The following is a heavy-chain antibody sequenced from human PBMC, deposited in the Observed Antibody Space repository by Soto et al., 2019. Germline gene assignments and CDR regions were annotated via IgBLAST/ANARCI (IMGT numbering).Heavy chain of an antibody. Sequence: ETLSLTCTVSGGSITRSSYYWGWIRQPPGKGLEWIGSIYYSGSTYYNPSLKSRVTISVDTSKNQFSLKLSSVTAADTAVYYCATQEVGGSYVYTFDPWGQGTLVTVSS. V-gene: IGHV4-39*01. D-gene: IGHD1-26*01. CDR1: GGSITRSSYY. CDR3: ATQEVGGSYVYTFDP. CDR2: IYYSGST. J-gene: IGHJ5*02.